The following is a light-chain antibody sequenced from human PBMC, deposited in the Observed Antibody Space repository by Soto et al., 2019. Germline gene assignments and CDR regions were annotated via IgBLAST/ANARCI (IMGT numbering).Light chain of an antibody. CDR1: QSINTW. CDR2: KAS. V-gene: IGKV1-5*03. J-gene: IGKJ1*01. Sequence: DIQMTQAPSTLSASVGDRVTITCRASQSINTWFAWYRQQPGKAPNLLIYKASSLESRVPSRFDGSGSGTQCTLIISSRQPDDFNSYDFRQDNTYPWTFGQGTTVAIK. CDR3: RQDNTYPWT.